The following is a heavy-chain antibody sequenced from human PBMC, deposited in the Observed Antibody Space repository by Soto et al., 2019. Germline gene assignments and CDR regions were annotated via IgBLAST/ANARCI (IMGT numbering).Heavy chain of an antibody. D-gene: IGHD6-13*01. V-gene: IGHV1-69*13. Sequence: SVKDSCKASGGTFSSYAISWVRQAPGQGLEWMGGIIPIFGTANYAQKFQGRVTITADESTSTAYMELSSLRSEDTAVYYCAREVAATAAGYDYWGQGTLVTVSS. CDR2: IIPIFGTA. CDR1: GGTFSSYA. CDR3: AREVAATAAGYDY. J-gene: IGHJ4*02.